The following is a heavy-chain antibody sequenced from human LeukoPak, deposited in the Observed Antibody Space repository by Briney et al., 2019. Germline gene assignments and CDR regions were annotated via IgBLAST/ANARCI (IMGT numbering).Heavy chain of an antibody. V-gene: IGHV3-7*01. Sequence: PGGSLRLSCAASGFTFSSYWMSWVRQAPGKGLEWVANIKQDGSEKYYVDSVKGRFTISRDNAKNSLYLQMNSLRAEDTAVYYCARAQYSYASGSYERDYWGQGTLVTVSS. D-gene: IGHD3-10*01. CDR3: ARAQYSYASGSYERDY. J-gene: IGHJ4*02. CDR2: IKQDGSEK. CDR1: GFTFSSYW.